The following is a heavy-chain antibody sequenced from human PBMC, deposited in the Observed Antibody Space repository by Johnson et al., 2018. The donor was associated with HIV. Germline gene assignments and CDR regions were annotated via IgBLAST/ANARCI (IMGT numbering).Heavy chain of an antibody. CDR1: GFTFSNYG. Sequence: QVQLVESGGGVVQPGGSLRLSCAASGFTFSNYGMHWVRQAPGKGLEWVAFIRYDGSNKYYADSVKGRFTISRDNSKNTLYLQRNSLGAEETAVYYCAKDPYSGSPIDIWGQGTMVTVSS. D-gene: IGHD1-26*01. V-gene: IGHV3-30*02. J-gene: IGHJ3*02. CDR2: IRYDGSNK. CDR3: AKDPYSGSPIDI.